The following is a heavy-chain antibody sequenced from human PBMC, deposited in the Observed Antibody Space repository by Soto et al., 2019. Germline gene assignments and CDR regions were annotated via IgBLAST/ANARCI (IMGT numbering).Heavy chain of an antibody. CDR2: IYYSGST. Sequence: SETLSLTCTVSGGSISSGGYYWSWIRQHPGKGLEWIGYIYYSGSTYYNPSLKSRVTISVDTSKNQFSLKLSSVTAADTAVYYCAGIYCGSPGGTLRYWGQGTLVTVSS. D-gene: IGHD3-16*01. J-gene: IGHJ4*02. CDR3: AGIYCGSPGGTLRY. CDR1: GGSISSGGYY. V-gene: IGHV4-31*03.